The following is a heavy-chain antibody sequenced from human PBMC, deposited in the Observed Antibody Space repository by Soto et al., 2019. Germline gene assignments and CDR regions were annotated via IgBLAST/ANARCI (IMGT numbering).Heavy chain of an antibody. J-gene: IGHJ4*02. V-gene: IGHV4-39*01. D-gene: IGHD6-19*01. CDR3: TAVASTHFDS. CDR2: FFYGGVT. Sequence: VQLQESGPGLLKPSETLSLTCTVSGGSISSPSYNWGWVRQPPGKGPEWLGRFFYGGVTQYNPALKSRIAISVDTARSQVSLTLTSVTAEDTAMYYCTAVASTHFDSWGQGALVTVSS. CDR1: GGSISSPSYN.